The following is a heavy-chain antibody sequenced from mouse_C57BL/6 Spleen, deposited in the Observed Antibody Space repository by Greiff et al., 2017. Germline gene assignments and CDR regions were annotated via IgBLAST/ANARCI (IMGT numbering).Heavy chain of an antibody. CDR3: ARRKLGFSYFDY. J-gene: IGHJ2*01. CDR2: IYPGSGST. CDR1: GYTFTSYW. Sequence: QVQLQQPGAELVKPGASVKMSCKASGYTFTSYWITWVKQRPGQGLEWIGDIYPGSGSTNYNEKFKSKATLTVDTSSSTAYMQLSRLTSEDSAVYYCARRKLGFSYFDYWGQGTTLTVSS. V-gene: IGHV1-55*01. D-gene: IGHD4-1*01.